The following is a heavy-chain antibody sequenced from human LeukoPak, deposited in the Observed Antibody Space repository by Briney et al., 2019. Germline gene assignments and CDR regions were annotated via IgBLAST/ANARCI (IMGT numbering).Heavy chain of an antibody. J-gene: IGHJ3*02. CDR3: ARGLRQWLTRHAFDI. V-gene: IGHV4-39*01. D-gene: IGHD6-19*01. Sequence: MPSETLSLTCTVSGGSISSSSYYWGWIRQPPGKGLEWIGSIYYSGITYYSPSLKSRVTISVDTSKDQFSLKLSSVTAADTAVYYCARGLRQWLTRHAFDIWGQGTMVTVSS. CDR2: IYYSGIT. CDR1: GGSISSSSYY.